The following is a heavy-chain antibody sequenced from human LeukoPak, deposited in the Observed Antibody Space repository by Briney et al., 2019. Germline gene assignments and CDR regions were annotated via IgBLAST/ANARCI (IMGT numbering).Heavy chain of an antibody. J-gene: IGHJ4*02. V-gene: IGHV3-7*03. CDR1: GFTFSSYW. Sequence: GGSLRLSCAASGFTFSSYWMSWVRQAPGTGLEWVANIKQDGSEKYYVDSVKGRFTISRDNAKNSLYLQMNSLRAEDTAVYYCARITMVRGVIMDYWGQGTLVTVSS. CDR3: ARITMVRGVIMDY. CDR2: IKQDGSEK. D-gene: IGHD3-10*01.